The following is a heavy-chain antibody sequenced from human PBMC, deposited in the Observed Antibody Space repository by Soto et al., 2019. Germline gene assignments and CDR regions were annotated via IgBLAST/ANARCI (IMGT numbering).Heavy chain of an antibody. CDR2: IRGGGGST. CDR1: GFTFSSYA. D-gene: IGHD3-22*01. CDR3: AKTYDSSGYPSSVDY. V-gene: IGHV3-23*01. Sequence: GGSLRLACAASGFTFSSYAMNWVRQAPGKGLEWVSAIRGGGGSTYYADSVKGRFTISRDNSKNTLYLQMNSLRAEDTAVYYCAKTYDSSGYPSSVDYWGQGTLVTVSS. J-gene: IGHJ4*02.